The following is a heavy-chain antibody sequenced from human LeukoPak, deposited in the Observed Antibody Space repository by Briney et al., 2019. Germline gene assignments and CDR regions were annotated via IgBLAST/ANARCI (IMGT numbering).Heavy chain of an antibody. J-gene: IGHJ4*02. CDR1: GYTFTSYG. D-gene: IGHD3-10*01. CDR2: ISAYNGNT. V-gene: IGHV1-18*01. CDR3: ASQYGSGSYYNTFDY. Sequence: ASVKVSCKASGYTFTSYGISWVRQAPGQGLEWMGWISAYNGNTNYAQKLQGRVTMTRDTSISTAYMELSSLRSEDTAVYYCASQYGSGSYYNTFDYWGQGTLVTVSS.